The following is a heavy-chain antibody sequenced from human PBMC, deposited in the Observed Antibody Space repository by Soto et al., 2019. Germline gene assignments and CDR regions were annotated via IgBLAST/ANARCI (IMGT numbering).Heavy chain of an antibody. Sequence: SETLSLTCTVSGGSIRSSTYYWAWIRQPPGKGLEWIGSIYYSGTTYYNPSLKSRVTISVDTSKNQFSLKLSSVTAADTAVYYCARHRSSSGNNWSDPWGQGTLVTVSS. V-gene: IGHV4-39*01. D-gene: IGHD1-1*01. J-gene: IGHJ5*02. CDR2: IYYSGTT. CDR1: GGSIRSSTYY. CDR3: ARHRSSSGNNWSDP.